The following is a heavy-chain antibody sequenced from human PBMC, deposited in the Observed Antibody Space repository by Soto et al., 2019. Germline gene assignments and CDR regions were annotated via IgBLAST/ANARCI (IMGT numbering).Heavy chain of an antibody. CDR1: GFAFSSYG. V-gene: IGHV3-33*01. D-gene: IGHD3-16*01. Sequence: QVQLVESGGGVVQPGRSLSLSCAASGFAFSSYGMHWVRQAPGKGLEWVAVIWYDGSNKYYADSVKGRFTISRDNSKNTLYLQMHSLRAEDTAVYYCARDLGFGGHAFDIWGQGTMVTVSS. CDR3: ARDLGFGGHAFDI. CDR2: IWYDGSNK. J-gene: IGHJ3*02.